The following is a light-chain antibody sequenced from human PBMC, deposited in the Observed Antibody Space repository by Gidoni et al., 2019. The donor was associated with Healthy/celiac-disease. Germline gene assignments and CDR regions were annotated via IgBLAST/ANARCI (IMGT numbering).Light chain of an antibody. Sequence: DIQMSQSPSSLSASVGERVTITCPASQSISSYLNWYQQKPGKAPKLLIYAASRLESGVPSRFSGSGSGTDFTLTISSLQPEDFATYYCQQSYSTRYTFGQGTKLEIK. J-gene: IGKJ2*01. CDR2: AAS. CDR3: QQSYSTRYT. CDR1: QSISSY. V-gene: IGKV1-39*01.